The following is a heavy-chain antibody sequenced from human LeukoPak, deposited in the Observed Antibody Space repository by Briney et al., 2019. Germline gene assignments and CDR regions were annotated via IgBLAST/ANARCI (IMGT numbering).Heavy chain of an antibody. V-gene: IGHV3-74*03. Sequence: GGSLRLSCAASGFTFSNFWMHWVRHAPGKGLVWVSQIDSDGSNTKYADSVKGRFTISRDNAKNTLYLQMNSLRAGDTAVYYCLRSGDYGNWGYWGQGTLVTVSS. CDR2: IDSDGSNT. J-gene: IGHJ4*02. D-gene: IGHD2-21*01. CDR1: GFTFSNFW. CDR3: LRSGDYGNWGY.